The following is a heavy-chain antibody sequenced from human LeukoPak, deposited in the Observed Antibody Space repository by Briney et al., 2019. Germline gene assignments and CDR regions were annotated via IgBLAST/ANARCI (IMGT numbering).Heavy chain of an antibody. CDR3: ARGVYIAAAQYAY. V-gene: IGHV4-59*01. Sequence: SETLSLTCTVSGGSISSYYWSWIRQPPGKGLEWIGYIYYSGTTNYNPSLKSRVTISVDTSKNQFSLKMSSVTAADTAVYYCARGVYIAAAQYAYWGQGTLVTVSS. CDR2: IYYSGTT. J-gene: IGHJ4*02. D-gene: IGHD6-13*01. CDR1: GGSISSYY.